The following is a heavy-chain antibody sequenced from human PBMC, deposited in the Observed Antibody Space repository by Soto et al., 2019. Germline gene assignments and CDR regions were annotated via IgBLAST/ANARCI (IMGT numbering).Heavy chain of an antibody. D-gene: IGHD2-2*01. J-gene: IGHJ6*03. Sequence: GASVKVSCKASGYTFTSYDINWVRQATGQGLEWMGWMNPNSGNTGYAQKFQGRVTMTRNTSISTACMELSSLRSEDTAVYYCARVCSSTSFDYYYYMDVWGKGTTVTVSS. CDR2: MNPNSGNT. V-gene: IGHV1-8*01. CDR3: ARVCSSTSFDYYYYMDV. CDR1: GYTFTSYD.